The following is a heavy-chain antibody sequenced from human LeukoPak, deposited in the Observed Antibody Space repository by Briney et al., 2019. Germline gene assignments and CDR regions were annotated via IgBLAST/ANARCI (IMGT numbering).Heavy chain of an antibody. CDR1: GYTFTGYY. J-gene: IGHJ4*02. CDR3: ARGITGTTRGSQDYFDY. V-gene: IGHV1-2*02. D-gene: IGHD1-20*01. Sequence: GASVKVSCKASGYTFTGYYMHWVRQAPGQGLEWMGWINPNSGGTNYAQKFQGRVTMTRDTSISTAYMELSRLRSDDTAVYYCARGITGTTRGSQDYFDYWGQGTLVTVSS. CDR2: INPNSGGT.